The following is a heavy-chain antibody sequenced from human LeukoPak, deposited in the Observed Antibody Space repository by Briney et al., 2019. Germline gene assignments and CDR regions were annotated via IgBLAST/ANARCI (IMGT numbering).Heavy chain of an antibody. CDR1: GFTVSSNY. V-gene: IGHV3-53*01. CDR3: TAMGNDGFDI. D-gene: IGHD1-1*01. Sequence: GGSLRLSCAASGFTVSSNYMSWVRQAPGKGLEWVSLINSGGSTFYADSVKGRFTISRDNSRNALFLQMNSLRAEDTAVYYCTAMGNDGFDIWGRGTMVTVSS. CDR2: INSGGST. J-gene: IGHJ3*02.